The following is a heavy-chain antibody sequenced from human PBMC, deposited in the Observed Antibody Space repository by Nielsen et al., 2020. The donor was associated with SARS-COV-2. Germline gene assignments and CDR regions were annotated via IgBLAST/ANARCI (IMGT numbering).Heavy chain of an antibody. Sequence: SVKVSCKASGGTFSSYAISWVRQAPGQGLEWMGGIIPIFGTANYAQKFQGRVTITADKSTSTAYMELSSLRSEDTAVYYCARDRDCSGGSCPGYWGQGILVTVSS. CDR3: ARDRDCSGGSCPGY. J-gene: IGHJ4*02. V-gene: IGHV1-69*06. CDR1: GGTFSSYA. D-gene: IGHD2-15*01. CDR2: IIPIFGTA.